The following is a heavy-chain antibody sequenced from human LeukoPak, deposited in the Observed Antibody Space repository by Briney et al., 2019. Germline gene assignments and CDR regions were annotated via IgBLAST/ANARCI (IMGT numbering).Heavy chain of an antibody. Sequence: NPSETLSLTCTVSGGSISGSHWGWIRQPPGKGLEWIMSLYSTGTTEYNASLKSRVAMSVDTSKNQLSLKLTSVTPADTAVYYCVARPLTAPRAWFDPWGQGLLVTVSA. V-gene: IGHV4-59*08. J-gene: IGHJ5*02. CDR3: VARPLTAPRAWFDP. CDR1: GGSISGSH. D-gene: IGHD5-18*01. CDR2: LYSTGTT.